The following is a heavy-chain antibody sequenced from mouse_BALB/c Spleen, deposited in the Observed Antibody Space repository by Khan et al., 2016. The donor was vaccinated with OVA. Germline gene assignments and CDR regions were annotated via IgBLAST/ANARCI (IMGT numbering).Heavy chain of an antibody. CDR2: INPSSAYT. D-gene: IGHD2-14*01. CDR3: ARDGAYYRNDGWFAY. CDR1: GYTFTSYT. V-gene: IGHV1-4*01. Sequence: QVQLQQPGAELARPGASVKMSCKASGYTFTSYTIHWIKQRPGQGLEWIGFINPSSAYTNYNQKFKDKATLTADKSSTTAYMQLSSLTSDDSAVYYCARDGAYYRNDGWFAYWGQGTLVTVSA. J-gene: IGHJ3*01.